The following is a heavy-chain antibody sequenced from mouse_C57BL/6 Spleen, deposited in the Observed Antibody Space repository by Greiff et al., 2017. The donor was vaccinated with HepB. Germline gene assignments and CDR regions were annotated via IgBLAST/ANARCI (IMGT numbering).Heavy chain of an antibody. CDR3: ARGYYGRVY. CDR2: IDPSDSYT. D-gene: IGHD1-2*01. J-gene: IGHJ2*01. V-gene: IGHV1-50*01. Sequence: QVQLQQSGAELVKPGASVKLSCKASGYTFTSYWMQWVKQRPGQGLEWIGEIDPSDSYTNYNQKFKGKATLTVDTSSSTAYMQLSSLTSEDSAVYYCARGYYGRVYWGQGTTLTVSS. CDR1: GYTFTSYW.